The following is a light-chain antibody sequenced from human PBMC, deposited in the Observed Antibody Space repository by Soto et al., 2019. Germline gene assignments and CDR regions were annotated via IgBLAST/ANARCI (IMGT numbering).Light chain of an antibody. Sequence: IQMTQSPSSLSASVGDRVTITCRASQSISNWLAWYQQKPGTAPKVLIYAASTLQSGVPSRFSGSGSGTDFTLTISSLQPEDVATYYCQKYNSDPRTFGGGTKVDIK. CDR3: QKYNSDPRT. J-gene: IGKJ4*01. V-gene: IGKV1-27*01. CDR2: AAS. CDR1: QSISNW.